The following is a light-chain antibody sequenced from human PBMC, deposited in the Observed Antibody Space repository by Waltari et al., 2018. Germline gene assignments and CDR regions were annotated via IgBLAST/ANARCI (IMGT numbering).Light chain of an antibody. Sequence: QSALTQPASESGYPGQSGIISCTGHRSDEGGHASVSGDQQPPGKAPNRMIDKVSKGPSGVPDRFSGSKSGNTASLTVSGLQAEDEADYYCSSYAGSNNGVVFCGGTKLTVL. J-gene: IGLJ2*01. CDR3: SSYAGSNNGVV. V-gene: IGLV2-8*01. CDR2: KVS. CDR1: RSDEGGHAS.